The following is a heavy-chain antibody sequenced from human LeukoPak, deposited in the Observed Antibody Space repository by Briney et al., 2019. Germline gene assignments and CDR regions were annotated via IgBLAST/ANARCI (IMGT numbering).Heavy chain of an antibody. Sequence: GGSLRLSCAASGFTFSSYAMSWVRQAPGKGLEWVSAISGSGGSTYYADSVKGRFTISRDNSKNTLYLQMNSLRAEDTAVYYCARSYDSSGYEARLGYYYYGMDVWGQGTTVTVSS. CDR2: ISGSGGST. D-gene: IGHD3-22*01. J-gene: IGHJ6*02. CDR3: ARSYDSSGYEARLGYYYYGMDV. CDR1: GFTFSSYA. V-gene: IGHV3-23*01.